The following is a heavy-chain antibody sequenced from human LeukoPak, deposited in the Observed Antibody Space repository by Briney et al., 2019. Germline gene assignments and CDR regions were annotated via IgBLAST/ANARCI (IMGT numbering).Heavy chain of an antibody. CDR3: ASVYSSGWPPYYYYYMDV. D-gene: IGHD6-19*01. J-gene: IGHJ6*03. CDR2: IYTSGST. CDR1: GGSINSYY. V-gene: IGHV4-4*07. Sequence: SETLSLTCTVSGGSINSYYWSWIRQPAGKGLEWIGRIYTSGSTNYNPSLKSRVTMSVDTSKNQFSLKLSSVTAADTAVYYCASVYSSGWPPYYYYYMDVWGKGTTVTVSS.